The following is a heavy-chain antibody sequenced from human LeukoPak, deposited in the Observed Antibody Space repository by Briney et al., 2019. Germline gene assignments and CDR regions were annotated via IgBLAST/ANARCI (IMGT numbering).Heavy chain of an antibody. V-gene: IGHV3-23*01. Sequence: GGSLRLSCAASEFDFSSHAMTWVRQAPGKGLEWVSAISISGSKTYYADSVKGRFTISRDNSKNTLYLQMNSLRAEDTAVYYCAKNGKYYDILTGYYLDDYWGQGALVTVSS. J-gene: IGHJ4*02. D-gene: IGHD3-9*01. CDR2: ISISGSKT. CDR1: EFDFSSHA. CDR3: AKNGKYYDILTGYYLDDY.